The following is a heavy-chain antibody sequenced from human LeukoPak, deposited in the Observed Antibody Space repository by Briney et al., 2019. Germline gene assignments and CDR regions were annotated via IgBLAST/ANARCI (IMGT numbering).Heavy chain of an antibody. CDR1: GFTFSDYY. J-gene: IGHJ3*02. D-gene: IGHD2-15*01. CDR2: ISSSGSTI. V-gene: IGHV3-11*01. CDR3: ARGYCSGGSCYNAFDI. Sequence: GGSLRLSCAASGFTFSDYYMSWIRQDPGKGLEWVSYISSSGSTIFYADSVKGRFTISRDNAKNSLYLQMNSLRAEDTAVYYCARGYCSGGSCYNAFDIWGQGTMVTVSS.